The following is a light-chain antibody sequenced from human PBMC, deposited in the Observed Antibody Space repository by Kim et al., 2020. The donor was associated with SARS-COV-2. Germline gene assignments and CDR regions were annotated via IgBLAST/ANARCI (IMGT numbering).Light chain of an antibody. CDR3: ATWDDSLEAWV. CDR2: YED. Sequence: QRAKIPCSRSISDIGINAVSWYHLFPGLAPPPLIYYEDRRPSAVPDQFSCCTSGASPSLPLSCLLSDDEADYYCATWDDSLEAWVFGGGTQLTVL. J-gene: IGLJ3*02. CDR1: ISDIGINA. V-gene: IGLV1-36*01.